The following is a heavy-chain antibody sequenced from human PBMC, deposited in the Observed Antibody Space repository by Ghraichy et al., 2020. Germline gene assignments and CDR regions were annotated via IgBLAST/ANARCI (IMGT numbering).Heavy chain of an antibody. CDR3: ARDRTVIEAVVDAFDI. Sequence: GGSLRLSCAASGFTFSSYTMNWVRQAPGKGLEWVSSISSSSTYMFYADSVKGRFTISRDNAKNSLSLQMNSLRAEDTAVYYCARDRTVIEAVVDAFDIWGRGTIVSVSS. J-gene: IGHJ3*02. CDR2: ISSSSTYM. D-gene: IGHD3-22*01. CDR1: GFTFSSYT. V-gene: IGHV3-21*01.